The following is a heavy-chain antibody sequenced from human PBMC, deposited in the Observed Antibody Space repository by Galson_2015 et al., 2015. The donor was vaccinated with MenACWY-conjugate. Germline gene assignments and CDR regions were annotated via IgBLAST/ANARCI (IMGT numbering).Heavy chain of an antibody. V-gene: IGHV3-48*04. CDR2: INPSSSSI. Sequence: SLRLSCAASGFAFNTYGMNWVRQVPGKGLEWISYINPSSSSIKYADSVKGRFTISRDNAKNLLSLQMNSLRAKDTALYYCVKGGAWSDWGQGTLVTVSS. J-gene: IGHJ4*02. D-gene: IGHD1-26*01. CDR3: VKGGAWSD. CDR1: GFAFNTYG.